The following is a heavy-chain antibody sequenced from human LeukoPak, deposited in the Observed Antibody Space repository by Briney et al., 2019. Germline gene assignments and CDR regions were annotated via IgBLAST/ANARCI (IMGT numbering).Heavy chain of an antibody. D-gene: IGHD3-10*01. CDR2: IYPGDSDT. Sequence: GEPLKISCKGSGYSFTSYWIGWVRQMPGKGLEWVGIIYPGDSDTRYSPSFQGQVTISADKSISTAYLQWSSLKASDTAMYYCARSSVLWFGELLPIYFDYWGQGTLVTVSS. J-gene: IGHJ4*02. V-gene: IGHV5-51*01. CDR3: ARSSVLWFGELLPIYFDY. CDR1: GYSFTSYW.